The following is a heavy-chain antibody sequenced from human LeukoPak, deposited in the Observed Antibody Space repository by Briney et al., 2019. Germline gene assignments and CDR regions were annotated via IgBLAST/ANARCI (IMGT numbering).Heavy chain of an antibody. Sequence: SETLSLTCAVYGGSFSGFYWSWIRQPPGKGLEWIGEINHSGSTNYNPSLKSRVTISVDTSKNQFSLKLSSVTAADTAVYYCARVLGFWSGYYRSKGINWFDPWGQGTLVTVSS. CDR3: ARVLGFWSGYYRSKGINWFDP. CDR1: GGSFSGFY. J-gene: IGHJ5*02. D-gene: IGHD3-3*01. V-gene: IGHV4-34*01. CDR2: INHSGST.